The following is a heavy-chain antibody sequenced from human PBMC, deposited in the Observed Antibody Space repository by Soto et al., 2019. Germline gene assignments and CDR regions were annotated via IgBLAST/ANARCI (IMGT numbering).Heavy chain of an antibody. V-gene: IGHV1-69*01. Sequence: QVQLVQSGAEVRKPGSSVKVSCKASGGTFSRHAISWVRHAPGQGLEWLGGIIPIFGTANHAQKFKCRVTSIADESTRPVYVELSSLRSEGPVMYYWARGWGYDSNAYYYAYWGQGTLVIVSS. CDR1: GGTFSRHA. CDR3: ARGWGYDSNAYYYAY. CDR2: IIPIFGTA. J-gene: IGHJ4*02. D-gene: IGHD3-22*01.